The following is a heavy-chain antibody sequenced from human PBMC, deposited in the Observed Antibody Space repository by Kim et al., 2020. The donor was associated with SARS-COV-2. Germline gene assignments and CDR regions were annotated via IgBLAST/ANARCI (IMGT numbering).Heavy chain of an antibody. CDR3: ARGMLVQQWLVRGYYFDY. D-gene: IGHD6-19*01. V-gene: IGHV4-34*01. J-gene: IGHJ4*02. Sequence: TRRVTISVDTSKNQFSLKLSSVTAAETAVYYCARGMLVQQWLVRGYYFDYWGQGTLVTVSS.